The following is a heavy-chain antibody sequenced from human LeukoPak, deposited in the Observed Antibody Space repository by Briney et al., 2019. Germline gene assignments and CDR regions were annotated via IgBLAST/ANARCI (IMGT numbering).Heavy chain of an antibody. CDR2: IYYSGDT. CDR3: ARDRGYGSGSYYYDY. J-gene: IGHJ4*02. V-gene: IGHV4-31*03. D-gene: IGHD3-10*01. CDR1: GVSITTGFH. Sequence: SQTLSLTCTVSGVSITTGFHWNWIRQRPGEGLEWIGHIYYSGDTYYNPSLESRITMSPDASKNQFSLKLSSVTAADTAVYYCARDRGYGSGSYYYDYWGQGTLVTVSS.